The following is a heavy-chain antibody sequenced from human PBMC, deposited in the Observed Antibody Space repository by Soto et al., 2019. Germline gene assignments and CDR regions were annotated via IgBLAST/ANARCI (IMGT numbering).Heavy chain of an antibody. CDR3: AIIPAVYYYYGMDV. J-gene: IGHJ6*02. CDR1: GYSFSTYW. D-gene: IGHD2-2*01. Sequence: GESLKISCNGSGYSFSTYWISWVRQMPGKGLEGMGRIDPSDSNTNYSPSFQGHVTISADKSVSTAYLQWSSLKASDTAMYYCAIIPAVYYYYGMDVWGQGTTVTVSS. CDR2: IDPSDSNT. V-gene: IGHV5-10-1*01.